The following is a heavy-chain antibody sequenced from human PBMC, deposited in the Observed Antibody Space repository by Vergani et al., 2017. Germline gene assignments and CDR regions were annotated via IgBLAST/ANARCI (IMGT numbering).Heavy chain of an antibody. Sequence: QVQLVPSGAEVKTPGASVNVSCKASGYTFTSYGISWVRQPPGQGLEWMRWISAYNGNTNYAQKLQGRVTMTTDTSTSTAYMELRSLRSDDTAVYYCASDQPGTYYDCWSGYSPSWFDPWGQGTLVTVSS. J-gene: IGHJ5*02. D-gene: IGHD3-3*01. CDR3: ASDQPGTYYDCWSGYSPSWFDP. CDR2: ISAYNGNT. V-gene: IGHV1-18*01. CDR1: GYTFTSYG.